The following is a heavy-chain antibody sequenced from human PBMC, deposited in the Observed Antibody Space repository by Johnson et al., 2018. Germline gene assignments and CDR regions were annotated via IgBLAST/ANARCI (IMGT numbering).Heavy chain of an antibody. Sequence: VQLVQSGGGVVQPGRSLRLSCAASGFTFSSYAMSWVRQAPGKGMEWVAAISGSGGSTYYADSVKGRFPISRDNSKNTLYLQMNRLRAEDTAVYYCAKDGIFEYSSSSVWGQGTLVTVSS. CDR1: GFTFSSYA. CDR2: ISGSGGST. J-gene: IGHJ4*02. V-gene: IGHV3-23*04. D-gene: IGHD6-6*01. CDR3: AKDGIFEYSSSSV.